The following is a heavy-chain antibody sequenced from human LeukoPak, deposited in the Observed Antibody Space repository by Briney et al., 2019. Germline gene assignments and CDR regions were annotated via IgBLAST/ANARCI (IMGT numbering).Heavy chain of an antibody. J-gene: IGHJ5*02. V-gene: IGHV1-24*01. D-gene: IGHD3-10*01. CDR2: FDPEDGET. CDR1: GYTLTELS. Sequence: ASVKVSCKVSGYTLTELSMHWVRQAPGKGLEWMGGFDPEDGETIYAQKFQGRVTMTEDTSTSTAYMELRSLRSDDTAVYYCAREGYLYYGSGSYIDPWGQGTLVTVSS. CDR3: AREGYLYYGSGSYIDP.